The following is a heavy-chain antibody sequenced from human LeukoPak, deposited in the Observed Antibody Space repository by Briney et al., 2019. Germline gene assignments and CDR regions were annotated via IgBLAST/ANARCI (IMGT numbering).Heavy chain of an antibody. CDR3: ARGEMATITAFDY. V-gene: IGHV4-59*01. J-gene: IGHJ4*02. CDR1: GGSISSYY. CDR2: IYYSGST. D-gene: IGHD5-24*01. Sequence: SETLSLTCTVSGGSISSYYWSWIRQPPGKGLEWIGYIYYSGSTNYNPSLKSRVTISVDTSKNQLSLKLSSVTAADTAVYYCARGEMATITAFDYWGQGTLVTVSS.